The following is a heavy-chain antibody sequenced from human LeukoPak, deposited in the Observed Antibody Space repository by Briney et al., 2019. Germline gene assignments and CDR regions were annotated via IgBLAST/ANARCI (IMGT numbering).Heavy chain of an antibody. CDR3: ARVAYYDIGGYYYYYMDV. CDR1: GGSISSYY. CDR2: IYTSGGT. D-gene: IGHD3-22*01. V-gene: IGHV4-4*07. Sequence: SETLSLTCTVSGGSISSYYWSWLRQPAGKGLEWIGRIYTSGGTNYNPSLKSRVTMSVDASKNQFSLKLSSVTAADTAVYYCARVAYYDIGGYYYYYMDVWGKGTTVTVSS. J-gene: IGHJ6*03.